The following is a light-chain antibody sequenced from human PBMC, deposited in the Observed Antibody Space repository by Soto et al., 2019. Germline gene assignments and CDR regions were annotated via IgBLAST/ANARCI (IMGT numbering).Light chain of an antibody. CDR3: EQRSHWLT. CDR1: QSVSSH. J-gene: IGKJ3*01. V-gene: IGKV3-11*01. Sequence: EIVLTQSPATLSLSPGERATLSCRASQSVSSHLAWYQQKPGQAPRLLIYDASNRATGIPARFRGSGSGTDFTLTSRRLEPKVFAILYCEQRSHWLTFGRGTKVDNK. CDR2: DAS.